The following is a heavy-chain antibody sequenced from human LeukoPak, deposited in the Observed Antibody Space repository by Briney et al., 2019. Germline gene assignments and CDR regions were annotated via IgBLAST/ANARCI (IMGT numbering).Heavy chain of an antibody. CDR3: AKEGGRTRKYFDWSPANYYYYYIDV. D-gene: IGHD3-9*01. CDR1: GFTFDDYA. J-gene: IGHJ6*03. Sequence: PGGSLRLSCAASGFTFDDYAMHWVRQAPGKGLEWVSGISWNSGSIVYADSVKGRFTISRDNAKNSLYLQMNSLRAEDTALYYCAKEGGRTRKYFDWSPANYYYYYIDVWGKGTTVTISS. V-gene: IGHV3-9*01. CDR2: ISWNSGSI.